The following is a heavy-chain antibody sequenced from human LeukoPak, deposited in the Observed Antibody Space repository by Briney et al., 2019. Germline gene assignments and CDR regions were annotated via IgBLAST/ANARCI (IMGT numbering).Heavy chain of an antibody. J-gene: IGHJ4*02. CDR3: ARYNGQY. V-gene: IGHV4-39*01. CDR1: GGSISSSSYY. Sequence: SETLSLTCTVSGGSISSSSYYWGWIRQPPGKGLEWIGSIYYSGSTYYNPSLKSRVTISVDTSKNQFSLKLSSVTAADTAVYYCARYNGQYWGQGTLVSVSS. D-gene: IGHD1-26*01. CDR2: IYYSGST.